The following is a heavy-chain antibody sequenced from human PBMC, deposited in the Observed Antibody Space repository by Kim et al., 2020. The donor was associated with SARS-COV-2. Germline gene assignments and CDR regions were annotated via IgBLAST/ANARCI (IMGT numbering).Heavy chain of an antibody. Sequence: VKGRFTISRDNSKHTLYLQMNSLRAEDTAVYYCAKVNSATVTTLLNYFDYWGQGTLVTVSS. V-gene: IGHV3-23*01. J-gene: IGHJ4*02. CDR3: AKVNSATVTTLLNYFDY. D-gene: IGHD4-17*01.